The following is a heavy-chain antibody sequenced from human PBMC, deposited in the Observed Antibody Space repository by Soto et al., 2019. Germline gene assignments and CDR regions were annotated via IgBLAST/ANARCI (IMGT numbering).Heavy chain of an antibody. CDR2: ISSSSSTT. Sequence: GGSLRLSCAASGFTFSSYSMNWVRQAPGKGLEWVSYISSSSSTTYYADSVKGRFTISRDNAKNSLYLQMNSLRAEDTAVYYCARGGAGTYYYYMDVWGKGTTVTVSS. J-gene: IGHJ6*03. CDR1: GFTFSSYS. V-gene: IGHV3-48*01. CDR3: ARGGAGTYYYYMDV. D-gene: IGHD1-26*01.